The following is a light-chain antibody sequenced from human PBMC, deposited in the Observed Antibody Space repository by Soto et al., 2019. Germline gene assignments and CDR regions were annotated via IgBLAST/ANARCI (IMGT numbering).Light chain of an antibody. J-gene: IGKJ1*01. V-gene: IGKV1-5*03. CDR3: QQYNSYPT. CDR1: QSMSSW. Sequence: PVTLSTTTPSASVGDRAAITFRASQSMSSWLAWYQQKPGKAPKLLIYKASSLESGVPLRFSGSGSGTEFTLTISGLQPDDFANYYGQQYNSYPTFAQGTKV. CDR2: KAS.